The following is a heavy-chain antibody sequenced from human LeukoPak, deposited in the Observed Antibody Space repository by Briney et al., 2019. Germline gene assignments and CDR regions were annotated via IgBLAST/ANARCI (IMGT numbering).Heavy chain of an antibody. CDR1: GFTIDDYA. J-gene: IGHJ4*02. Sequence: GGSLRLSCAASGFTIDDYAMHWVRQAPGKGLEWVSGISWNSGSIGYADSVKGRFTISRDNAKNSLYLQMSSLRAEDMALYYCAKSVGYSYGHFDYWGQGTLVTVSS. D-gene: IGHD5-18*01. CDR2: ISWNSGSI. V-gene: IGHV3-9*03. CDR3: AKSVGYSYGHFDY.